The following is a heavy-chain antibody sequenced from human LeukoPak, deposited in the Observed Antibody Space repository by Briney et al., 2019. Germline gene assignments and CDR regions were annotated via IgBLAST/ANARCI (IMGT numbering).Heavy chain of an antibody. CDR3: AKDRLGTYYYDNGFASQGAFDI. CDR1: GFTFSSYV. Sequence: PGGSLRLSCAASGFTFSSYVMSWVRQAPGKGLEWVSAISGSGGSTYYADSVKGRFTISRDNSKNTLYLQMNSLRAEDTAVYYCAKDRLGTYYYDNGFASQGAFDIWGQGTMVTVSS. CDR2: ISGSGGST. V-gene: IGHV3-23*01. J-gene: IGHJ3*02. D-gene: IGHD3-22*01.